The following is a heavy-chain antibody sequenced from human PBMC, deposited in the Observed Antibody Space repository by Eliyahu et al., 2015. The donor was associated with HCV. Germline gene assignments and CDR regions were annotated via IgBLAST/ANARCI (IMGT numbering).Heavy chain of an antibody. CDR3: AKERSKTNSGWYGY. CDR1: GFXXSSYA. V-gene: IGHV3-23*01. Sequence: EVQLLESGGGLVQPGGSLRLSCAASGFXXSSYAXXXVRXAXGKGLEWVSAISGSGGSTYYADSVKGRFTISRDNSKNTLYLQMNSLRAEDTAVYYCAKERSKTNSGWYGYWGQGTLVTVSS. CDR2: ISGSGGST. D-gene: IGHD6-19*01. J-gene: IGHJ4*02.